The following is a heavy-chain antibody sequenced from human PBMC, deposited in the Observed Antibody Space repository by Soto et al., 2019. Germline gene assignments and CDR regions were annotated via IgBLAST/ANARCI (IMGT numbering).Heavy chain of an antibody. D-gene: IGHD5-18*01. V-gene: IGHV4-30-4*01. CDR2: IYYSGST. CDR1: GGSISSGDYY. J-gene: IGHJ6*02. CDR3: ARAPWIQLWSHYYYYGMDV. Sequence: PSETLSLTCTVSGGSISSGDYYWSWIRQPPGKGLEWIGYIYYSGSTYYNPSLKSRVTISVDTSKNQFSLKLSSVTAADTAVYYCARAPWIQLWSHYYYYGMDVWGQGTTVTVSS.